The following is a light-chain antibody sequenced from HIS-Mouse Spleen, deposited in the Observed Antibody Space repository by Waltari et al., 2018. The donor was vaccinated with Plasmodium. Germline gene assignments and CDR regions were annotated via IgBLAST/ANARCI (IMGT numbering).Light chain of an antibody. Sequence: SYELTQPPSVSVSPGQTARITCSGDALPKKYAYWYQQKSGPAPVLVIYEDSKRPSGIPERFSGSSSGTMANLTISGAQVEDEAYYYCYSTDSSGNHRVFGGGTKLTVL. J-gene: IGLJ3*02. CDR3: YSTDSSGNHRV. CDR2: EDS. V-gene: IGLV3-10*01. CDR1: ALPKKY.